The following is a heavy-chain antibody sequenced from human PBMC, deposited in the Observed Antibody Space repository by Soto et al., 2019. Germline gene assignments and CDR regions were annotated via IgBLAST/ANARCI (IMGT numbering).Heavy chain of an antibody. J-gene: IGHJ4*02. CDR2: VTKSGDGT. CDR3: ANYGSDSYQSGGFEY. V-gene: IGHV3-23*01. CDR1: GFTFTNYA. Sequence: EVQLLESGGGLEQPGGSLRLSCAASGFTFTNYAMSWVRQAPGKGLEWVSVVTKSGDGTYYADSVKGRFTISRDNSKNMLYLQMNSLRGEDTAMYYCANYGSDSYQSGGFEYWGQGTLVSVSS. D-gene: IGHD3-10*01.